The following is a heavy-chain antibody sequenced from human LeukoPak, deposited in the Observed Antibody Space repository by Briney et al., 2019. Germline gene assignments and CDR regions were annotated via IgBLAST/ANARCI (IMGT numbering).Heavy chain of an antibody. Sequence: SETLSLTCAVYGGSFSGYYWSWIRQPPGKGLEWIGEINHSGSTNYNPSLKSRVTISVDTSKNQFSLKLSSVTAADTAVYYCAGFLYSTWGDFDYWGQGTLVTVSS. CDR2: INHSGST. CDR1: GGSFSGYY. D-gene: IGHD6-13*01. CDR3: AGFLYSTWGDFDY. V-gene: IGHV4-34*01. J-gene: IGHJ4*02.